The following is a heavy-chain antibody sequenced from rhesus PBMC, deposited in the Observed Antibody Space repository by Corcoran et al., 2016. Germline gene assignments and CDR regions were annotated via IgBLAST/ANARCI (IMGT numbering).Heavy chain of an antibody. CDR3: ARSVYSSGWYFDY. J-gene: IGHJ4*01. CDR1: GGSISSNS. V-gene: IGHV4-147*01. CDR2: IYGGSGST. D-gene: IGHD6-31*01. Sequence: QVQLQESGPGLVKPSETLSLTCAVSGGSISSNSWSWIRQSPVKGLEYIGYIYGGSGSTSYNPSLKSRVTISTDTSKNQFSLKLSSVTAADTAVYYCARSVYSSGWYFDYWGQGVLVTVSS.